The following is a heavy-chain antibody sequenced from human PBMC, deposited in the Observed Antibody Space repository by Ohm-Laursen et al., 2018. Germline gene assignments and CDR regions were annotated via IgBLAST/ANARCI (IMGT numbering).Heavy chain of an antibody. D-gene: IGHD3-16*01. CDR2: INQSGST. J-gene: IGHJ5*02. CDR3: ARVTGPPTSWGWFDP. CDR1: GESSSGYF. Sequence: SDTLSLTCVVNGESSSGYFWNWIRQPPGKGLEWIGEINQSGSTKYNPSLKSRVTISTDTSNNQFSLKLSSVTAADTAVYYCARVTGPPTSWGWFDPWGQGTLVTVSS. V-gene: IGHV4-34*01.